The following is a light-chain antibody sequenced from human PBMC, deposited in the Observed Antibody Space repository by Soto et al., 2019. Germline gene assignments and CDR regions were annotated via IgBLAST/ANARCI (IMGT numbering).Light chain of an antibody. J-gene: IGKJ3*01. CDR1: QGISNY. Sequence: DIQMTQSPSSLSASVGDRVTITCRASQGISNYLAWYQQKPGKVPKLLIYAASTLQSGVPSRFSGSGSGTDFTLTSSSLQTKDVATYYCQKYNSAPRMFTFGPGTKVDIK. V-gene: IGKV1-27*01. CDR2: AAS. CDR3: QKYNSAPRMFT.